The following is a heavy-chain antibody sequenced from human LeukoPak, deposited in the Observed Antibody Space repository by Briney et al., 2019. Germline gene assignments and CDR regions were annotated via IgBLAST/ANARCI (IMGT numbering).Heavy chain of an antibody. CDR1: GFTFSDYY. J-gene: IGHJ6*03. CDR3: ARVEMIRGNSYYYMDV. Sequence: PGGSLRLSCAASGFTFSDYYMSWIRQAPGKGLEWVPYISSSGSTIYYADSVKGRFTISRDNAKNSLYLQMNSLRAEDTAVYYCARVEMIRGNSYYYMDVWGKGTTVTISS. CDR2: ISSSGSTI. D-gene: IGHD3-22*01. V-gene: IGHV3-11*01.